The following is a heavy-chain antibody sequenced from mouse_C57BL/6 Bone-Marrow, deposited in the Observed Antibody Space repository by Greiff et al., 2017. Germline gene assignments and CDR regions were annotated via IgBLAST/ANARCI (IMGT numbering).Heavy chain of an antibody. CDR2: ISYDGSN. J-gene: IGHJ4*01. Sequence: EVKLVESGPGLVKPSQSLSLTCSVTGYSITSGYYWNWIRQFPGNKLEWMGYISYDGSNNYNPSLKNRISITRDTSKNQFFLTLNSVTTEDTATYYCSSGKTPSYWGQGTSVTVSS. CDR3: SSGKTPSY. V-gene: IGHV3-6*01. D-gene: IGHD6-1*01. CDR1: GYSITSGYY.